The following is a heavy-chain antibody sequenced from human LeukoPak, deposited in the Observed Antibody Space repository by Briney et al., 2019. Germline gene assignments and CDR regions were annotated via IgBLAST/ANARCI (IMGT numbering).Heavy chain of an antibody. V-gene: IGHV1-46*01. D-gene: IGHD6-19*01. CDR2: INPSGGST. CDR1: GYTFTSYY. CDR3: ARWAGSGWINNWFDP. Sequence: GASVKVSCKASGYTFTSYYMHWVRQAPGQGLEWMGIINPSGGSTSYAQKFQGRVTMTRDTSTSTVYMELSSLGSEDTAVYYCARWAGSGWINNWFDPWGQGTLVPVSS. J-gene: IGHJ5*02.